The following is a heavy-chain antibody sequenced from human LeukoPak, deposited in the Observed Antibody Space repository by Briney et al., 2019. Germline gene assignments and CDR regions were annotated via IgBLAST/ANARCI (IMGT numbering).Heavy chain of an antibody. CDR3: AKGSHYDSNGYYLGFDY. V-gene: IGHV3-23*01. J-gene: IGHJ4*02. CDR1: GFTFSSYA. CDR2: ISGSGDSL. Sequence: GGSLRLSCAASGFTFSSYAMSWVRQAPGKGLEWVSGISGSGDSLYYADSVKGRFTISRDNSKNTLYLQMNSLRAEDTAIYYCAKGSHYDSNGYYLGFDYWGQGTLVTVSS. D-gene: IGHD3-22*01.